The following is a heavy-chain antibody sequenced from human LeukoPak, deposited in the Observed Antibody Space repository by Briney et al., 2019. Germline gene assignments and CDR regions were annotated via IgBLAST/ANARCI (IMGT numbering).Heavy chain of an antibody. Sequence: SETLSLTCTVSGGSISSSSYYWGWIRQPPGKGLEWIGSIYYSGSTYYNPSLKSRVTISVDTSKNQFSLKLSSVTAADTAVCYCARHLAAAGAGPYYYYGMDVWGQGTTVTVSS. V-gene: IGHV4-39*01. CDR2: IYYSGST. J-gene: IGHJ6*02. CDR1: GGSISSSSYY. D-gene: IGHD6-13*01. CDR3: ARHLAAAGAGPYYYYGMDV.